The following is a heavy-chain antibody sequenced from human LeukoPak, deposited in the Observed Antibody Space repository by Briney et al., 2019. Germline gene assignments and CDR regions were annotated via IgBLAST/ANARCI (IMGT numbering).Heavy chain of an antibody. D-gene: IGHD3-10*01. CDR1: GGSISSYY. CDR3: ARSSTGLLWFGG. J-gene: IGHJ4*02. CDR2: IYYSGST. Sequence: SETLSLTCTVSGGSISSYYWSWIRQPSGKGLEWIGYIYYSGSTNYNPSLKSRVTISVDTSKNQFSLKLSSVTAADTAVYYCARSSTGLLWFGGWGQGTLVTVSS. V-gene: IGHV4-59*01.